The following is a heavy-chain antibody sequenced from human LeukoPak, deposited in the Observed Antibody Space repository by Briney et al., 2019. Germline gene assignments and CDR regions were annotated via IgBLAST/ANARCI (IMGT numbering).Heavy chain of an antibody. V-gene: IGHV3-23*01. CDR3: AKKAVEIATISY. D-gene: IGHD5-24*01. CDR2: IRVSGGST. J-gene: IGHJ4*02. Sequence: LAGGSLRLSCAASGFTFNTYVMSWVRQAPGKGLEWVSAIRVSGGSTYYADSVKGRFTISRDNSKNTLYLQMNSLRAEDTAVYYCAKKAVEIATISYWGQGTLVSV. CDR1: GFTFNTYV.